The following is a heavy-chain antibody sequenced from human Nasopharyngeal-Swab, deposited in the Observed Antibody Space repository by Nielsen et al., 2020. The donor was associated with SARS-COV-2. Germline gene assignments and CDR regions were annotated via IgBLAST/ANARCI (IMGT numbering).Heavy chain of an antibody. V-gene: IGHV5-51*01. CDR2: IYPGDSDT. CDR1: GYRFISYW. D-gene: IGHD3-22*01. Sequence: GESLKISCKGSGYRFISYWIGWVRQMPGKGLEWMGLIYPGDSDTRYSPSFQGQVTISADKSINTAYLQWSSLKASDTAMYYCARTAIEGGYYRGDAFDIWGQGTMVTVSS. J-gene: IGHJ3*02. CDR3: ARTAIEGGYYRGDAFDI.